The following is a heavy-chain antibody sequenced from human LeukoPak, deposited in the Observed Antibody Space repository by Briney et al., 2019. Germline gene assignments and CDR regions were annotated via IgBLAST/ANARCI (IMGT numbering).Heavy chain of an antibody. Sequence: PSETLSLTCAVSGGSISSGGYSWSWIRQPPGKGLEWIGYIYHSGSTYYNPSLKSRVTISVDRSKNQFSLKLSSVTAADTAVCYCARDGGYCSSTSCYAFDIWGQGTMVTVSS. D-gene: IGHD2-2*01. J-gene: IGHJ3*02. V-gene: IGHV4-30-2*01. CDR2: IYHSGST. CDR3: ARDGGYCSSTSCYAFDI. CDR1: GGSISSGGYS.